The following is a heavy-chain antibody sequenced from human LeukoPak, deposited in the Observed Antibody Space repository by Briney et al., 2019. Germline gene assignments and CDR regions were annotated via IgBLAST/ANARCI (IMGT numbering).Heavy chain of an antibody. CDR3: ARDSAGTPYYYYYGMDV. CDR1: GGSVSSYY. D-gene: IGHD6-19*01. V-gene: IGHV4-59*02. J-gene: IGHJ6*02. CDR2: IYYSGST. Sequence: SETLSLTCTVSGGSVSSYYWSWIRQPPGKGLEWIGYIYYSGSTNYNPSLKSRVTISVDTSKNQFSLKLSSVTAADTAVYFCARDSAGTPYYYYYGMDVWGQGTTVTVSS.